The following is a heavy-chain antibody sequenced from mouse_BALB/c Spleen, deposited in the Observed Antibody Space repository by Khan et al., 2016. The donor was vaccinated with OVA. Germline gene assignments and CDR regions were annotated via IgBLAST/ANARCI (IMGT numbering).Heavy chain of an antibody. CDR1: GYTFSDYA. J-gene: IGHJ3*01. Sequence: QVQLQQSGAELVRPGVSVKISCKGSGYTFSDYAMHWVKQSHAKSLEWIGVISTYYGDADYSQKFKDKATLTVDRSSSTAYMELASLTFADSAIYYCARGGKFAYWGQGTLVTVSA. CDR2: ISTYYGDA. V-gene: IGHV1S137*01. D-gene: IGHD1-1*02. CDR3: ARGGKFAY.